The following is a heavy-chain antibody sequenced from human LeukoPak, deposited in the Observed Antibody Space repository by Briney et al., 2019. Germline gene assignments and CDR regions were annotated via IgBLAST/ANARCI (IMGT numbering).Heavy chain of an antibody. J-gene: IGHJ5*02. V-gene: IGHV4-34*01. CDR2: INHSGST. CDR3: ARGGDSSGYYLP. D-gene: IGHD3-22*01. CDR1: GGSFSGYY. Sequence: PSETLSLTCAVYGGSFSGYYWSWIRQPPGKGLEWIGEINHSGSTNYNPSLKSRVTISVDTSKNQFSLKLSSVTAADTAVYYCARGGDSSGYYLPWGQGTLVTVSS.